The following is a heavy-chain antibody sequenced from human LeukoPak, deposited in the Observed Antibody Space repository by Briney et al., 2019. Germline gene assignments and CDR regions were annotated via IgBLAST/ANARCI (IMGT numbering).Heavy chain of an antibody. Sequence: ASVKVSCKDSGYTLTELSMHWVRQAPGKGLEWMGGFDPEDGETIYAQKFQGRVTMTEDTSTDTAYMELSSLRSEDTAVYYCATRKDTYYYDRGLYFDYWGQGTLVTVSS. V-gene: IGHV1-24*01. J-gene: IGHJ4*02. CDR2: FDPEDGET. CDR3: ATRKDTYYYDRGLYFDY. D-gene: IGHD3-22*01. CDR1: GYTLTELS.